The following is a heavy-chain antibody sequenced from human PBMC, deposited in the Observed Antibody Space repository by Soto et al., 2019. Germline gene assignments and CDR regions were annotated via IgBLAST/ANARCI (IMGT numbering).Heavy chain of an antibody. CDR1: GFTFSSYW. D-gene: IGHD3-16*01. V-gene: IGHV3-7*01. Sequence: HPGGSLRLSCAASGFTFSSYWMSWVRQAPGKGLEWVANIKQDGSEKYYVDSVKGRFTISRDNAKNSLYLQMNSLRAEDTAVYYCARLPTSEDVYFDYWGQGTLVTVSS. J-gene: IGHJ4*02. CDR2: IKQDGSEK. CDR3: ARLPTSEDVYFDY.